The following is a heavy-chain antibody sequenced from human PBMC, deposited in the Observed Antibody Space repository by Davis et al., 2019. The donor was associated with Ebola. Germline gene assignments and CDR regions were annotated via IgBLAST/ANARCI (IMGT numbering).Heavy chain of an antibody. V-gene: IGHV3-74*01. Sequence: GESLKISCAASGFTFSSYWMYWVRQAPGKGLVWVSRINGDGSSTTYADSVKGRFTISRDNAKNTLYLQMNSLRAEDTAVYFCARVLTTTSCYSGFAYWGQGTLVTASS. CDR2: INGDGSST. D-gene: IGHD2-2*02. CDR1: GFTFSSYW. CDR3: ARVLTTTSCYSGFAY. J-gene: IGHJ4*02.